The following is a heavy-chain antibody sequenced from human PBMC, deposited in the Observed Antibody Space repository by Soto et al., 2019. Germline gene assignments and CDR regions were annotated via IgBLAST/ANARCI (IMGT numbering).Heavy chain of an antibody. D-gene: IGHD3-22*01. Sequence: QVQVVQSGAGVKKPGSSVKVSCKASGGSFSNYGISWVRQAPGHGLEWMGGIIPVFGTPHYAQKFHDRVTITADESTSTVYMEVRSLTSEDTAVYYCARGDATKIIVTTYYGLDVWGQGTTVTVSS. J-gene: IGHJ6*02. CDR1: GGSFSNYG. V-gene: IGHV1-69*12. CDR2: IIPVFGTP. CDR3: ARGDATKIIVTTYYGLDV.